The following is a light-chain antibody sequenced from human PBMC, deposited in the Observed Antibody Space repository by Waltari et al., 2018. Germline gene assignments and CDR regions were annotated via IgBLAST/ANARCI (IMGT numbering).Light chain of an antibody. CDR2: KVS. J-gene: IGKJ4*01. Sequence: DVVRTQSLLSLPVTLGQTASISCRSSQSLVHSDGNTYLNWFHQRPGHSPRHLIYKVSDRDSGVPNRFSGSGSCTDVTLKISWVEAEDVGIYYCMQATHWPALTFGGGTKVEIK. V-gene: IGKV2-30*02. CDR1: QSLVHSDGNTY. CDR3: MQATHWPALT.